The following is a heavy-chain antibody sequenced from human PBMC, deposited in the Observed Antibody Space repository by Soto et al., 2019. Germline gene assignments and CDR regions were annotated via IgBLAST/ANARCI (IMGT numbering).Heavy chain of an antibody. CDR1: GYIFTDHL. CDR3: ARSAQGFFHVTVIYFYFDH. J-gene: IGHJ4*02. V-gene: IGHV1-2*02. Sequence: GASVKVSCKTSGYIFTDHLVHWVRQSPGQGLEWVGWVHPDSGGTNVAQRLQDRVTMTADTSISTAYMELTRLRPDDTAIFYCARSAQGFFHVTVIYFYFDHWGQGTPVTVSS. CDR2: VHPDSGGT. D-gene: IGHD3-10*01.